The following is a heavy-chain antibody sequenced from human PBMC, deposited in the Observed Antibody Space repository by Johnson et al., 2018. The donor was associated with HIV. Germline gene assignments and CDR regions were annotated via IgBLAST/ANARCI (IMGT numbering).Heavy chain of an antibody. D-gene: IGHD3-10*02. CDR2: IWYDGSTK. CDR3: ARDTVRGGRKLPDGSDS. Sequence: VQLVESGGALVKPGGSLRLSCVASGFTFSDYYMSRIRQAPGKGLEWVAVIWYDGSTKYYADSVKGRFTISRDNSNNTVYLQMNSLRAEDTAVYYCARDTVRGGRKLPDGSDSWGQGTMVTVAS. V-gene: IGHV3-33*08. J-gene: IGHJ3*02. CDR1: GFTFSDYY.